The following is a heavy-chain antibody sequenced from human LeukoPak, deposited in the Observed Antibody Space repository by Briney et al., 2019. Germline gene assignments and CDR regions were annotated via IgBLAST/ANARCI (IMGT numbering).Heavy chain of an antibody. CDR1: GFTFSSYS. CDR3: ARVGKLGSSTYYGMDV. V-gene: IGHV3-21*01. J-gene: IGHJ6*02. Sequence: PGGSLRLSCAASGFTFSSYSMNWVRQAPGKGLEWVSSISCSSSYIYYADSVKGRFTISRDNAKNSLYLQMNSLRAEDTAVYYCARVGKLGSSTYYGMDVWGQGTTVTVSS. D-gene: IGHD2-2*01. CDR2: ISCSSSYI.